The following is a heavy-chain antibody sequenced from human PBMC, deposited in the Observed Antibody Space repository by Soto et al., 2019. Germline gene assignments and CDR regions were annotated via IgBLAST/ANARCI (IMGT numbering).Heavy chain of an antibody. Sequence: QVQLVQSGAEVRKPGASVKVSCKASGYTFTSDHLHWVRQTPGLGLEWMGRINPSRGPTNYPQKFQGRVTMTRDTSTATAYRELSSLRSYDSAVYFCGRGEVHSSGWNVDFWGQGSLVTVSS. CDR3: GRGEVHSSGWNVDF. J-gene: IGHJ4*02. CDR1: GYTFTSDH. D-gene: IGHD6-19*01. V-gene: IGHV1-46*03. CDR2: INPSRGPT.